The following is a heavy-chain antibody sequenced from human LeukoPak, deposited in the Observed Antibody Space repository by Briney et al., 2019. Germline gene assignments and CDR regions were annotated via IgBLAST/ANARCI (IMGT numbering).Heavy chain of an antibody. V-gene: IGHV3-23*01. CDR1: GFTFSSYA. Sequence: QPGGSLRLSCAASGFTFSSYAMSWVRQAPGKGLEWVSAIVSSGDSTYYADSVKGRFTISRDNSKNTLYLQMNSLRAEDTAVYYCAKADGGQWPSSYYYYYMDVWGEGTTVTVSS. J-gene: IGHJ6*03. D-gene: IGHD6-19*01. CDR2: IVSSGDST. CDR3: AKADGGQWPSSYYYYYMDV.